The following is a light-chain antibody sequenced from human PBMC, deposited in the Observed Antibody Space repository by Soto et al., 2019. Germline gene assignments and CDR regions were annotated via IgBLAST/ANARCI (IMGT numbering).Light chain of an antibody. Sequence: EIVMTKSPATMSVYTGERATLYCRASQSVNSNLAWYQQKPGQAPRLLIYGASTRATGIPARFSGSGSGTEFTLTISSLQSEDFAVYYCQQYNNWPQTFGQGTKVEIK. CDR3: QQYNNWPQT. J-gene: IGKJ1*01. V-gene: IGKV3-15*01. CDR1: QSVNSN. CDR2: GAS.